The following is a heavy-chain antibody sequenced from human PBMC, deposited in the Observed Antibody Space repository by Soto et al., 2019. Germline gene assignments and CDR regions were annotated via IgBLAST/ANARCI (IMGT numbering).Heavy chain of an antibody. Sequence: QVQLVQSGAEVRRPGTSVMVSCKTSGYTFTDYDINWVRQATGQGLEWMGWMKPNSGNTGYAQKCQGRVSMTRNTATSTAYMELSSLRSDDTASYYCARDSSTTNPVWGQGTMVTVSS. V-gene: IGHV1-8*01. D-gene: IGHD2-2*01. CDR2: MKPNSGNT. CDR1: GYTFTDYD. CDR3: ARDSSTTNPV. J-gene: IGHJ3*01.